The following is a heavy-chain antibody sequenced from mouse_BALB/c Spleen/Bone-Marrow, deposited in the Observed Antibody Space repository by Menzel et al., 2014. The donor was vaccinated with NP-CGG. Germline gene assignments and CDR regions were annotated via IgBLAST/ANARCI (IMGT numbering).Heavy chain of an antibody. D-gene: IGHD2-4*01. J-gene: IGHJ3*01. Sequence: QLKEAGPGPGETSQSLSLHCTGTGYSNTSDYACEWVRQFSGNKKEGVGDISYNGSTSYNPSLKSRISITRDTSKNQFFLQLNSVTTEDTATYYCASERGLRRWAWFAYWGQGTLVTVSA. CDR1: GYSNTSDYA. CDR3: ASERGLRRWAWFAY. CDR2: ISYNGST. V-gene: IGHV3-2*02.